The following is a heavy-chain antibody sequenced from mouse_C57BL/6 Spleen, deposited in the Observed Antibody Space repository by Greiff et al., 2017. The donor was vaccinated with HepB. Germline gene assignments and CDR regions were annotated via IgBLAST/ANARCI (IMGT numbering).Heavy chain of an antibody. Sequence: EVQLVESGGGLVKPGGSLKLSCAASGFTFSSYAMSWVRQTPEKRLEWVATISDGGSYTYYPDNVKGRFTISRDNAKNNLYLQMSHLKSEDTAMYYCARDSYYGSSWYFDDWGTGTTVTVSS. CDR3: ARDSYYGSSWYFDD. D-gene: IGHD1-1*01. CDR1: GFTFSSYA. CDR2: ISDGGSYT. V-gene: IGHV5-4*01. J-gene: IGHJ1*03.